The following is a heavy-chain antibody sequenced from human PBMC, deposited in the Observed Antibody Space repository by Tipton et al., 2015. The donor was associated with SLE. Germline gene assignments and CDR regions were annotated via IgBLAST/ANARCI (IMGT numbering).Heavy chain of an antibody. CDR2: IYHSGST. CDR1: GGSISSGGYS. D-gene: IGHD6-19*01. J-gene: IGHJ4*02. Sequence: TLSLTCTVSGGSISSGGYSWSWIRQPPGKGLEWIGYIYHSGSTYYNPSLKSRVTISLDRSKNQFSLKLSSVTAADTAVYYCARELEAGTLDYWGQGTLVTVSS. V-gene: IGHV4-30-2*01. CDR3: ARELEAGTLDY.